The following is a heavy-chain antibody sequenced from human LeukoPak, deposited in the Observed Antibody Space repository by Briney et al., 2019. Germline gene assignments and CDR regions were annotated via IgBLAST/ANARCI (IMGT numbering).Heavy chain of an antibody. CDR2: ISSSGSNI. J-gene: IGHJ4*02. V-gene: IGHV3-48*03. CDR1: GFTFSSYE. Sequence: GGSLRLSCAASGFTFSSYEMNWVRQAPGKGLEWGSYISSSGSNIYYADSVKGRFTISRDNAKNSLYLQMNSLRAEDAAVYYCAKAPVTSCRGAYCYPFDYWGQGTLVTVSS. CDR3: AKAPVTSCRGAYCYPFDY. D-gene: IGHD2-21*01.